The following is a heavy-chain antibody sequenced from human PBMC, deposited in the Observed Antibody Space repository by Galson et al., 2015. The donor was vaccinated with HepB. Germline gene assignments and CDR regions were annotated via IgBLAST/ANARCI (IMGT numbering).Heavy chain of an antibody. Sequence: PALVKPTQTLTLTCSLSGFSLTTTEVGVGCIRQPPGKALEWLALIYGDGGTRYNPSLKTRLTITKDPSKNQVVLTMINTDPMDTATYYCAHRLGTYYFDSRFDPWGQGTLVTVSS. D-gene: IGHD3-22*01. CDR3: AHRLGTYYFDSRFDP. CDR2: IYGDGGT. V-gene: IGHV2-5*02. CDR1: GFSLTTTEVG. J-gene: IGHJ5*02.